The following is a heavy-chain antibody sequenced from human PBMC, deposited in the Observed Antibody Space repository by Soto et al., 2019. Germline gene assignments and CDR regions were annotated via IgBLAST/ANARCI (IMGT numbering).Heavy chain of an antibody. CDR3: ATMGMSATALDTFDI. J-gene: IGHJ3*02. CDR1: GFTFSSYS. CDR2: IGSSGSHI. V-gene: IGHV3-21*01. D-gene: IGHD1-1*01. Sequence: GGSLRLSCAASGFTFSSYSMNWVRQTPGKGLEWISCIGSSGSHIYYADSVKGRLSNSRDNANNFLYLQMNSLRAEDTALYYCATMGMSATALDTFDIWGQGTMVTVSS.